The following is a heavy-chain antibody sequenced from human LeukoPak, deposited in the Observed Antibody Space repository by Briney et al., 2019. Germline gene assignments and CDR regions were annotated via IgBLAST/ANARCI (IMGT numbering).Heavy chain of an antibody. CDR1: GFTFSSYG. Sequence: GGSLRLSCAASGFTFSSYGMHWVRQAPGKGLEWVAVISYDGSNTYYADSVKGRFTISRDNSKNTLYLQMNSPRAEDTAVYYCAKVERHGYNSFDYWGQGTLVTVSS. CDR2: ISYDGSNT. D-gene: IGHD5-24*01. V-gene: IGHV3-30*18. J-gene: IGHJ4*02. CDR3: AKVERHGYNSFDY.